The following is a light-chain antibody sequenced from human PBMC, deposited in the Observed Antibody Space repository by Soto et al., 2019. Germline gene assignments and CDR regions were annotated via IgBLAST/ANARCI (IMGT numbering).Light chain of an antibody. J-gene: IGKJ4*01. CDR2: KAS. V-gene: IGKV1-5*03. CDR1: QSISSW. Sequence: DIQMTQSPSILSASVGDRVTITCRASQSISSWLAWYQQKPGKAPNLLIYKASHLENGVPSRFSGSGSGTEFTLTISSLQPGDFATYYCQQLNSYFGGGTKVDIK. CDR3: QQLNSY.